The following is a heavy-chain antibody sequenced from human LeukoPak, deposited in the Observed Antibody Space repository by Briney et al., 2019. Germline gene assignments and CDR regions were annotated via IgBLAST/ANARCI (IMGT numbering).Heavy chain of an antibody. CDR2: ISGSDGST. CDR1: GFTFSSYA. CDR3: AKLAAGLPGY. Sequence: GGSLRLSCAASGFTFSSYAMSWVRQAPGKGLEWVSGISGSDGSTNYADSVKGRFTISRDNSKNTLYLQMNSLRAEDTAVYYCAKLAAGLPGYWGQGTLVTVSS. J-gene: IGHJ4*02. V-gene: IGHV3-23*01. D-gene: IGHD2-21*02.